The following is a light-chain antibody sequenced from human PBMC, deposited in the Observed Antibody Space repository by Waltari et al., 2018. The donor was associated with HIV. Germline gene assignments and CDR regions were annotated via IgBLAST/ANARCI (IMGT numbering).Light chain of an antibody. Sequence: EIVMPQSPATLSLSPGERATLSCRASQSVSRNLAWYQQKPDQPPRLLIYGASTRATGVPARFSGSGSGTEFILTISSLQSEDFAVYYCQQYNNWPPLTFGGGTKVEIK. CDR2: GAS. V-gene: IGKV3-15*01. CDR3: QQYNNWPPLT. J-gene: IGKJ4*01. CDR1: QSVSRN.